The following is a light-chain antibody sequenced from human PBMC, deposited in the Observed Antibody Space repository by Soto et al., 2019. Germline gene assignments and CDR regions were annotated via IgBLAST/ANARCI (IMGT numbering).Light chain of an antibody. CDR1: QSVSSNY. CDR3: QQWDNSEWT. J-gene: IGKJ1*01. Sequence: IVLPPSPGTLSLAPGYISTTYLRASQSVSSNYLAWYPPKPGQAPRLLIYGASSRATGIPDRFSGSWSGTDGTLTIRRLEPEEGSVDYGQQWDNSEWTFGKVPKG. CDR2: GAS. V-gene: IGKV3-20*01.